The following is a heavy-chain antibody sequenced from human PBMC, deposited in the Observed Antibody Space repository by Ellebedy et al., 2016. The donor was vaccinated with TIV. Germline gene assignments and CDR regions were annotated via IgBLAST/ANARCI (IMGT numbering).Heavy chain of an antibody. CDR2: ISAGGDDT. V-gene: IGHV3-23*01. CDR3: REGHYSDV. Sequence: GGSLRLXCATSGLRFGDFFMSWVRQAPGRGLQWVSTISAGGDDTYLADSVKGRFTISRDNSRNILYLQMSSLRDEDSAIYYCREGHYSDVWGQGTQVTVSA. J-gene: IGHJ4*02. CDR1: GLRFGDFF.